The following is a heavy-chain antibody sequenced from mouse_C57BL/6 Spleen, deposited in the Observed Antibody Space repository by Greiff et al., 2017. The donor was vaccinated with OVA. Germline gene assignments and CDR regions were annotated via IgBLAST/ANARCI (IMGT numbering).Heavy chain of an antibody. Sequence: VQLQQSGPELVKPGASVKISCKASGYTFTDYYMNWVKQSHGKSLEWIGDINPNNGGTSYNQKFKGKATLTVDKSSSTAYMELRSLTSEDSAVYYCARGDDYDPSDYWGQGTTLTVSS. CDR1: GYTFTDYY. D-gene: IGHD2-4*01. V-gene: IGHV1-26*01. CDR3: ARGDDYDPSDY. J-gene: IGHJ2*01. CDR2: INPNNGGT.